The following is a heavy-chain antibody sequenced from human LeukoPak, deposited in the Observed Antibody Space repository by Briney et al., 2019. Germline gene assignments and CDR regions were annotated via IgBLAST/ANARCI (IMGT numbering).Heavy chain of an antibody. J-gene: IGHJ3*02. CDR1: GYTLTELS. CDR2: FDPEDGEP. V-gene: IGHV1-24*01. D-gene: IGHD2-2*01. Sequence: ASVKVSCKVSGYTLTELSMHWVRQAPGKGLEWMGGFDPEDGEPIYAQKFQGRVTMTEDTSTDTAYMELSSLRSEDTAVYYCARDRCSSTSCYLLAPLGSYPDAFDIWGQGTMVTVSS. CDR3: ARDRCSSTSCYLLAPLGSYPDAFDI.